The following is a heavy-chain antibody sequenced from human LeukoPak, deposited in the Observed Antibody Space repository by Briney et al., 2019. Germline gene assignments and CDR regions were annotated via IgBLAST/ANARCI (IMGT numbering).Heavy chain of an antibody. Sequence: HPGGSLRLSCAASGFTFSSYAMSWVRQAPGKGLEWVSATSGSGGSTYYADSVKGRFTISRDNSKNTLYLQMNSLKAEDTAVYYCAKDRDTMVRGVMFDYWGQGTLVTVSS. J-gene: IGHJ4*02. CDR2: TSGSGGST. CDR3: AKDRDTMVRGVMFDY. CDR1: GFTFSSYA. V-gene: IGHV3-23*01. D-gene: IGHD3-10*01.